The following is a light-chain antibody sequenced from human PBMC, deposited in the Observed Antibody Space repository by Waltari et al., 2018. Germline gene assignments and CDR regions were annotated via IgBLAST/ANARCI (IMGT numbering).Light chain of an antibody. J-gene: IGKJ4*01. Sequence: DIQMTQSPSSLSASVGDRVTITCRASQGVSSYFNWYQQKPGNAPKLLIFDASRLESGVPSRFSGSGSGTEFTLTISSLRPEDFATYFCQQSHKLPLTFGGGTKVEI. V-gene: IGKV1-39*01. CDR3: QQSHKLPLT. CDR1: QGVSSY. CDR2: DAS.